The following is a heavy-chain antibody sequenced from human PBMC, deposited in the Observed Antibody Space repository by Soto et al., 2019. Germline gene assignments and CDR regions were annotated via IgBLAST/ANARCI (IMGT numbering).Heavy chain of an antibody. D-gene: IGHD3-16*01. CDR3: ARDILSDGAYPDY. Sequence: GGSLRLSCAASGLTFSDYTMNWVRQAPGKGLEWISSISSRSSFIYYAASVKGRFTISRDNAKNSLYLQMNSLSAADTALYYCARDILSDGAYPDYWGQGTLVTVSS. CDR2: ISSRSSFI. CDR1: GLTFSDYT. J-gene: IGHJ4*02. V-gene: IGHV3-21*01.